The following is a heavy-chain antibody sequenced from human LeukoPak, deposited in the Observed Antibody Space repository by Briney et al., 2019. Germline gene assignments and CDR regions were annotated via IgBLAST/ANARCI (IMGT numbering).Heavy chain of an antibody. J-gene: IGHJ6*02. Sequence: SVTVSFKASGGTFINYAISWVRQAPGQGLEWMGRIIPILGIANYAQKFQGRVTITADKSTSTAYMELSSLRSEDTAVYYCARGRITMVRGVNYYYYGMDVWGQGTTVTVSS. CDR2: IIPILGIA. CDR1: GGTFINYA. D-gene: IGHD3-10*01. CDR3: ARGRITMVRGVNYYYYGMDV. V-gene: IGHV1-69*04.